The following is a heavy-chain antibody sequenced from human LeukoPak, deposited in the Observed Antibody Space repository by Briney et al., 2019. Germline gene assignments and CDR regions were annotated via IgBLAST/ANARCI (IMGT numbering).Heavy chain of an antibody. D-gene: IGHD3-10*01. CDR2: MNPNSGTT. CDR3: ARRRSVHWFWVSDY. CDR1: GYTFTTYD. Sequence: GASVKVSCKTSGYTFTTYDINWVRQATGQGLEWMGFMNPNSGTTGYAQRFQGRVTMTRNTSISTAYLELSSLRSDDTAVYYCARRRSVHWFWVSDYWGQGTLGTVST. V-gene: IGHV1-8*01. J-gene: IGHJ4*02.